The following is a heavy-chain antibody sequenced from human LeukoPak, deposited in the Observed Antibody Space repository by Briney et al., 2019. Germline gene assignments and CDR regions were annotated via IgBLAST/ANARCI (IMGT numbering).Heavy chain of an antibody. CDR2: IYTSGSN. CDR1: GGSISSYY. V-gene: IGHV4-4*07. D-gene: IGHD3-10*01. CDR3: ARDLSRAYALGTYYNPEGLGY. J-gene: IGHJ4*02. Sequence: SETLSLTCTVSGGSISSYYWSWIRQPPGKGLEWIGRIYTSGSNNQNPSLKSRVTMSVDTSKNQFSLKLSSVTAADTAVYYCARDLSRAYALGTYYNPEGLGYWGQGTLVTVSS.